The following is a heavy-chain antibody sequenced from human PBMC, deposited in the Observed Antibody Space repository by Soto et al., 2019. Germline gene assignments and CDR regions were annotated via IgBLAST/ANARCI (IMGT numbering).Heavy chain of an antibody. J-gene: IGHJ4*02. CDR1: GYTFTIYR. V-gene: IGHV1-3*01. Sequence: ASVKVSCKASGYTFTIYRISWVRQAAGQRLEWLAWIDPGSGKATYSQKVQDRIILSRDNSASTFYMDLSSLTSEDTAVYFCTRDMNGGNPFDYWGQGALVTVSS. D-gene: IGHD2-8*01. CDR2: IDPGSGKA. CDR3: TRDMNGGNPFDY.